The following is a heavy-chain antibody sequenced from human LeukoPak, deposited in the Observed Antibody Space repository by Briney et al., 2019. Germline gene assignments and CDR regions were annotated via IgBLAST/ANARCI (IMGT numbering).Heavy chain of an antibody. J-gene: IGHJ4*02. Sequence: GESLKISCRVSGYAFASYWIGWVRQVPGKGLEWMGIIYPDDSDTKYSPSFQGQVTFSADKSTNTAYLQWSSLKASDTAMYYCARRHSGSYYVYWGQGTLVTVSS. CDR3: ARRHSGSYYVY. CDR1: GYAFASYW. D-gene: IGHD1-26*01. V-gene: IGHV5-51*01. CDR2: IYPDDSDT.